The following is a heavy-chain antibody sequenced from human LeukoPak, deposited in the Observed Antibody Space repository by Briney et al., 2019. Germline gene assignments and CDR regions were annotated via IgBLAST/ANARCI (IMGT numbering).Heavy chain of an antibody. CDR2: IIPILGMA. J-gene: IGHJ4*02. V-gene: IGHV1-69*04. Sequence: SVKVSCKASGGTFSSYAISWVRQAPGQGLEWMGRIIPILGMANYAQKFQGRVTITADKSTSTAYMELSSLRSEDTAVYYCARDAHYGDYLYYFDYWGQGTLVTVSS. CDR3: ARDAHYGDYLYYFDY. D-gene: IGHD4-17*01. CDR1: GGTFSSYA.